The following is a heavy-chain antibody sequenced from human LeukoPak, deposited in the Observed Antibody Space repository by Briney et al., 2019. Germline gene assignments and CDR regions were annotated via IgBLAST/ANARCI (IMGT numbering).Heavy chain of an antibody. Sequence: GESLKISCQGSGYSFTSNRIGWARQMPGKGLEWMGIINPGDSDTKYSPSFQGQVTISADKSISTAYLQWSSLKASDTAMYYCARRYCSDGTCYFFDYWGQGTLVTVSS. CDR3: ARRYCSDGTCYFFDY. D-gene: IGHD2-15*01. CDR1: GYSFTSNR. V-gene: IGHV5-51*01. CDR2: INPGDSDT. J-gene: IGHJ4*02.